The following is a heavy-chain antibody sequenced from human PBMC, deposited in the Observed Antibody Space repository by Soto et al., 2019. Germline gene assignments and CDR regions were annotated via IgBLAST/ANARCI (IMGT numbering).Heavy chain of an antibody. Sequence: GGSLRLSCAVSGFTFGDFAMSWVRQAPGKGLEWVSGINWNGISTSYRDSVKGRFIISRDDAQNSLYLQMNSLRAEDTALYYCARDGFQYDDGGYYEFDYWGQGTTVTVSS. CDR1: GFTFGDFA. J-gene: IGHJ4*02. D-gene: IGHD3-22*01. V-gene: IGHV3-20*04. CDR2: INWNGIST. CDR3: ARDGFQYDDGGYYEFDY.